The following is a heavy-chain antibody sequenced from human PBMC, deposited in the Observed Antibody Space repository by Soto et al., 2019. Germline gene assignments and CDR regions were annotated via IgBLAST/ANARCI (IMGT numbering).Heavy chain of an antibody. CDR1: GFTFSGSA. V-gene: IGHV3-73*02. D-gene: IGHD1-26*01. CDR3: SRLVGATSSFDY. J-gene: IGHJ4*02. CDR2: IRSKANSYAT. Sequence: EVQLVESGGGLVQPGGSLKLSCAASGFTFSGSAMHWVRQASGKGLEWVGRIRSKANSYATAYAASVKGRFIISREVSKTTGYLQMNSLKTEDTAVYYCSRLVGATSSFDYWGQGTLVTVSS.